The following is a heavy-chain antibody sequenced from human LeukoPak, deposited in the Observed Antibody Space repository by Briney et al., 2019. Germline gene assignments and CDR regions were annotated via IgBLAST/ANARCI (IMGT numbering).Heavy chain of an antibody. CDR2: ISYDGSNK. D-gene: IGHD4-17*01. V-gene: IGHV3-30*03. CDR1: GFTFSSYG. J-gene: IGHJ4*02. Sequence: GGSLRLSCAASGFTFSSYGMHWVRQAPGKGLEWVAVISYDGSNKYYADSVKGRFTISRDNSKNTLYLQMNSLRAEDTAVYYCATSTLILRLIFDYWGQGTLVTVSS. CDR3: ATSTLILRLIFDY.